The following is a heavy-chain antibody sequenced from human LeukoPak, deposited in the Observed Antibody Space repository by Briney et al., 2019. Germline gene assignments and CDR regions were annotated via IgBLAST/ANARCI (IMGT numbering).Heavy chain of an antibody. CDR2: IWYDGSDK. CDR1: GFTFSSYG. J-gene: IGHJ4*02. CDR3: GGVSAAAAGTRYFDY. Sequence: GRSLRHSCAASGFTFSSYGMHWIRQAPGKGLEWVAVIWYDGSDKYYADSVKGRFTISRDNSKNTLYLQMNSLRAEDTAVYYCGGVSAAAAGTRYFDYWGQGTLVTVSS. D-gene: IGHD6-13*01. V-gene: IGHV3-33*01.